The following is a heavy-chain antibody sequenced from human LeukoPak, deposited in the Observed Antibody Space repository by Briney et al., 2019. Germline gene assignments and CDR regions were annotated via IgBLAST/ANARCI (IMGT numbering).Heavy chain of an antibody. V-gene: IGHV4-59*01. Sequence: SETPSLTCTVSGGSISNFYWSWIRQPPGKGLEWIGYIFYSGSTKYNPSLKSRVTISLDTSNNQFSLRLSSVAVADTAVYYCARGSTFGYDYYYYGLDVWGQGTTVTVSS. D-gene: IGHD3-16*01. CDR1: GGSISNFY. J-gene: IGHJ6*02. CDR3: ARGSTFGYDYYYYGLDV. CDR2: IFYSGST.